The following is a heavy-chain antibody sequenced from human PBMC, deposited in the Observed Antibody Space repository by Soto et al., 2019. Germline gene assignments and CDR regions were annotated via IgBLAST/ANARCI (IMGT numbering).Heavy chain of an antibody. D-gene: IGHD5-12*01. Sequence: SETLSLTCTVSGGSISSGDYYWSWIRQPPGKGLEWIGYIYYSGSTYYNPSLKSRVTISVDTSKNQFSLKLSSVTAADTAVYYCAREGGRGYSGYDLNYFDYWGQGTLVTVSS. CDR1: GGSISSGDYY. CDR3: AREGGRGYSGYDLNYFDY. V-gene: IGHV4-30-4*01. J-gene: IGHJ4*02. CDR2: IYYSGST.